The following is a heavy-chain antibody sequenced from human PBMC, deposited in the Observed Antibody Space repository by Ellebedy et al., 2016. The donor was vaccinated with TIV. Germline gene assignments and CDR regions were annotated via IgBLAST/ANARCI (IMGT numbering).Heavy chain of an antibody. CDR2: INPHRGGT. D-gene: IGHD2-15*01. CDR3: VRGGTVVAGPEYFQH. V-gene: IGHV1-2*02. Sequence: AASVKVSCKASGYTFTDYYVHWMRQAHGQGPEWMGWINPHRGGTHYVQSFQGRVTMTRDKSISTAYMELTRLTSDDTAVYYCVRGGTVVAGPEYFQHWGQGTLVTVSS. CDR1: GYTFTDYY. J-gene: IGHJ1*01.